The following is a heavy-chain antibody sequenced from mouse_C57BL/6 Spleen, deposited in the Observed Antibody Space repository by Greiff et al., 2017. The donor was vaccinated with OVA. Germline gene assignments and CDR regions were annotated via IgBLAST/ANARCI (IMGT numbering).Heavy chain of an antibody. CDR1: GFTFTDYY. Sequence: EVKLVESGGGLVQPGGSLSLSCAASGFTFTDYYMSWVRQPPGKALEWLGFIRNKANGYTTEYSASVKGRFTISRDNSQRILYLQMNALRAEDSATYYCAISVYDGYYAWFAYWGQGTLVTVSA. CDR3: AISVYDGYYAWFAY. CDR2: IRNKANGYTT. D-gene: IGHD2-3*01. J-gene: IGHJ3*01. V-gene: IGHV7-3*01.